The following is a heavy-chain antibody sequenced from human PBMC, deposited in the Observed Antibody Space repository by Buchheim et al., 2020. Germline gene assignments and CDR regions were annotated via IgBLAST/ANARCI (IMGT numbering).Heavy chain of an antibody. CDR3: ARAGIQLWFGIDY. J-gene: IGHJ4*02. D-gene: IGHD5-18*01. CDR1: GGSISSYY. CDR2: IYYSGST. Sequence: QVQLQESGPGLVKPSETLSLTCTVSGGSISSYYWGWIRKPPGKGLEWIGYIYYSGSTHYNHSLKSRVTISVDTSKNQFSLKLNSVTAADTAVYYCARAGIQLWFGIDYWGQGTL. V-gene: IGHV4-59*01.